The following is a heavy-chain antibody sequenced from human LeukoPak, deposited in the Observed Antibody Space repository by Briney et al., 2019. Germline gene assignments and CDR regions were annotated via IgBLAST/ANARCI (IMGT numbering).Heavy chain of an antibody. Sequence: PGGSLRLSCAASGFTFDNYAMTWVRQAPGKGLEWVSGISGSGGSTYYADSVKGRFTISRDNSKNTLYLQMNSLRAEDTAVYYCAKLSSGWFSNAFDIWGQGTMVTVSS. J-gene: IGHJ3*02. CDR2: ISGSGGST. D-gene: IGHD6-19*01. CDR3: AKLSSGWFSNAFDI. CDR1: GFTFDNYA. V-gene: IGHV3-23*01.